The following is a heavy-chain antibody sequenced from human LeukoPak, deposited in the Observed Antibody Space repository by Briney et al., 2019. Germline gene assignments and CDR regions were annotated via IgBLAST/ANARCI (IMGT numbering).Heavy chain of an antibody. CDR3: ARDTPYDFWSGYCLDPYYYGMDV. V-gene: IGHV4-59*01. CDR2: ILYSGST. D-gene: IGHD3-3*01. CDR1: GGSISNYY. Sequence: SETLSLTCTVSGGSISNYYWSWIRQPPGKGLEWIGYILYSGSTNYNPSLKSRVTISVDTSKKQFSLKLSSVTAADTAVYYCARDTPYDFWSGYCLDPYYYGMDVWGQGTTVTVSS. J-gene: IGHJ6*02.